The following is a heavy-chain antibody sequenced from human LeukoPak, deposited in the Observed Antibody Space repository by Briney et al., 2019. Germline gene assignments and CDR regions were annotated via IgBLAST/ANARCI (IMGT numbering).Heavy chain of an antibody. J-gene: IGHJ4*02. CDR2: ISYDGSNK. Sequence: PGRSLRLSCAASGFTFSSYAMHWVRQAPGKGLECVAVISYDGSNKYYADSVKGRFPISRDNSKNTLYLQMNSLRAEDTAVYYCARDTAGSTTGTTLAYWGQGTLATVSS. V-gene: IGHV3-30-3*01. CDR3: ARDTAGSTTGTTLAY. CDR1: GFTFSSYA. D-gene: IGHD1-1*01.